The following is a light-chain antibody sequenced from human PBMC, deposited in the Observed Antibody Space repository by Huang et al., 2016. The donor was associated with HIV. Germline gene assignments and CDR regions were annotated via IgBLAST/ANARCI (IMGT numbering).Light chain of an antibody. V-gene: IGKV4-1*01. CDR1: QSLLYRSNNKNY. J-gene: IGKJ3*01. Sequence: DIVMTQSPDSLAVSLGERAAINCKSSQSLLYRSNNKNYLAWYQQQPGQTPKLLIYWASTRESGVADRFSGSGSGTEFTLTSSSLQAADVAVYYCQQYYNTPFTFGPGTKVDIK. CDR2: WAS. CDR3: QQYYNTPFT.